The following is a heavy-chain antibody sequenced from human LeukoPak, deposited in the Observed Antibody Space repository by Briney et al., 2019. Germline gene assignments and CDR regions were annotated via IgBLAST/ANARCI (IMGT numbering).Heavy chain of an antibody. Sequence: GGSLRLSCAASGFTFSSYAMTWVRQAPGKGLEWVSSISGSDGSTYYADSVKGRFTISRDNSKNTLYLQMNSLTAEDTAVFYCVAPASSSTVFYFDYWGQGILVTVSS. CDR1: GFTFSSYA. D-gene: IGHD6-6*01. V-gene: IGHV3-23*01. CDR3: VAPASSSTVFYFDY. J-gene: IGHJ4*02. CDR2: ISGSDGST.